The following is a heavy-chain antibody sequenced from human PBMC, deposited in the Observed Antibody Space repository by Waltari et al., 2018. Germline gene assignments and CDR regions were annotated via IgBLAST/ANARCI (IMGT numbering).Heavy chain of an antibody. V-gene: IGHV3-74*01. CDR2: ISSDGNIA. J-gene: IGHJ3*02. CDR3: TTSHNYTTFDI. CDR1: AFTFITYW. Sequence: EVQVVEFGGGLAQPGRSLRLSCAASAFTFITYWMHWVRQAPGKGLVWVSHISSDGNIANYADSVKGRFTISRDNAKNTLFLQMNSLRVEDTAVYYCTTSHNYTTFDIWGQGTVVTVSS. D-gene: IGHD3-3*01.